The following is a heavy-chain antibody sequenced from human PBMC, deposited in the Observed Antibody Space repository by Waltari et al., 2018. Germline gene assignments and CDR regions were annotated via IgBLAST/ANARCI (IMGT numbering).Heavy chain of an antibody. D-gene: IGHD3-10*01. CDR1: GISVSSYA. Sequence: QLQLVESGGSVVQPGNSLTPSCEVSGISVSSYAMHGVRQAPGTGVEGVAVISFDGNNIYFAYSVKGGFSINSDNSENTLSLQMNRLTPEDTAIYYCERDGHSYFYGSWSDYWGQGTLVTVSS. CDR2: ISFDGNNI. V-gene: IGHV3-30*16. CDR3: ERDGHSYFYGSWSDY. J-gene: IGHJ4*02.